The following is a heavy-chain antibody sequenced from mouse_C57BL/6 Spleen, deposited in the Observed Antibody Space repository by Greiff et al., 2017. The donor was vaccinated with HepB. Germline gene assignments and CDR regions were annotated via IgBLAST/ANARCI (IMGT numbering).Heavy chain of an antibody. CDR1: GYAFSSSW. J-gene: IGHJ1*03. CDR3: ARLLGSYWYFDV. Sequence: VQLQQSGPELVKPGASVKISCKASGYAFSSSWMNWVKQRPGKGLEWIGRIYPGDGDTNYNGKFKGKATLTADKSSSTAYMQLSSLTSEDSAVYFCARLLGSYWYFDVWGTGTTVTVSA. CDR2: IYPGDGDT. D-gene: IGHD4-1*01. V-gene: IGHV1-82*01.